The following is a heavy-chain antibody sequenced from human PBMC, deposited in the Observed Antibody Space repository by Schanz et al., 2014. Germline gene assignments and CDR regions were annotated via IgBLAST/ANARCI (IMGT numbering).Heavy chain of an antibody. D-gene: IGHD1-1*01. CDR1: GFTFSSYA. CDR3: ARGTDWNLHY. J-gene: IGHJ4*02. V-gene: IGHV3-23*01. CDR2: ISGSGGST. Sequence: EVQLLESGGGLVQPGGSPRLSCAASGFTFSSYAMSWVRQAPGKGLEWVSGISGSGGSTYYADSVKGRFTISRDNSKNSLFLQMNSLRVEDTAVYYCARGTDWNLHYWGQGTLVTVSS.